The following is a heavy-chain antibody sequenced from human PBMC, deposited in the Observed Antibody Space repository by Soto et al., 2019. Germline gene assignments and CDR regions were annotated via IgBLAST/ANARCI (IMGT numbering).Heavy chain of an antibody. CDR2: IYYSGST. J-gene: IGHJ5*01. CDR1: GGSISSGGYY. V-gene: IGHV4-31*03. Sequence: QVQLQESGPGLVKPSQTLSPTCTSSGGSISSGGYYWSWTRKRPGTGLEWIGYIYYSGSTYYNPSLKSRVTISVGTSKDQFSLKLISVTAADTTVYYCARSIDSWGQGTLVTGSS. CDR3: ARSIDS.